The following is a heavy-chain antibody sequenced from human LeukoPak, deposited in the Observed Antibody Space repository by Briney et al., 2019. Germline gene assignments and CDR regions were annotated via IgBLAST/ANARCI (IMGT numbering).Heavy chain of an antibody. V-gene: IGHV3-74*01. J-gene: IGHJ4*02. Sequence: PGGSLRLSCAASGFAFSSNWMHWVRQTPGKGLVWVSRINSGGSGTSYADSVKGRFFISRDNARNLVYLQMASLRVEDTAIYYCARDPVEWELLLDYWGQGTPVTVSS. CDR1: GFAFSSNW. D-gene: IGHD1-26*01. CDR3: ARDPVEWELLLDY. CDR2: INSGGSGT.